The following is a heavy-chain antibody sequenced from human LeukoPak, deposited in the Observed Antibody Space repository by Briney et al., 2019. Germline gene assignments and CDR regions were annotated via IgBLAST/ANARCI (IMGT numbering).Heavy chain of an antibody. D-gene: IGHD2-2*01. V-gene: IGHV3-30-3*01. CDR2: ISYDGSNK. CDR1: GFTFSSYA. J-gene: IGHJ6*02. Sequence: GRSLRLSCAASGFTFSSYAMHWVRQAPGKGLEWVAVISYDGSNKYYADSVKGRFTISRDNSKNTLYLQMNSLRAEDTAVYYCARELPSWELPAAKLYYYYGMDVWGQGTTVTVSS. CDR3: ARELPSWELPAAKLYYYYGMDV.